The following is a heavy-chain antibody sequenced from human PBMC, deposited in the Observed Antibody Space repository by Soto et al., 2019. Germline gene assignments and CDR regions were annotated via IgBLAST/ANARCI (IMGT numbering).Heavy chain of an antibody. CDR1: GGTFSSYA. Sequence: QVQLVQSGAEVKKPGSSVKVSCKASGGTFSSYAISWVRQAPGQGLEWMGGIIPIFGTANYAQKFQGRVTITADESTSTAYMELSSLRSEDTAVYYCARSLSAWDIVVVVAARYGMDVWGQGTTVTVSS. V-gene: IGHV1-69*01. CDR3: ARSLSAWDIVVVVAARYGMDV. D-gene: IGHD2-15*01. CDR2: IIPIFGTA. J-gene: IGHJ6*02.